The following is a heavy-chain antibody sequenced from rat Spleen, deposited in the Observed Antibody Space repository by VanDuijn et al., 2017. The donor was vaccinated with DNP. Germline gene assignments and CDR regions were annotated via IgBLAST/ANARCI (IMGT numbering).Heavy chain of an antibody. CDR1: GFTFSSYW. Sequence: EVQLVESGGGLVQPGRSLKLSCVASGFTFSSYWMYWIRQAPKKGLEWVATIIYDGSRTYYRDSVMGRFTISRDNARSTLYLQMDSLRSEDTATYYCARHRSDTISMDAWGQGTLVTVSS. J-gene: IGHJ3*01. V-gene: IGHV5-7*01. CDR2: IIYDGSRT. D-gene: IGHD1-3*01. CDR3: ARHRSDTISMDA.